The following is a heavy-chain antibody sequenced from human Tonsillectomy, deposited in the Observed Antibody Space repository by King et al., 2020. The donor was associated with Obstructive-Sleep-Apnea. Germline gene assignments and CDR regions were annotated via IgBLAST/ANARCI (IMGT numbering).Heavy chain of an antibody. V-gene: IGHV3-9*01. CDR3: AKDVVVAASYAFDI. J-gene: IGHJ3*02. CDR1: GFTFDDYA. D-gene: IGHD2-15*01. Sequence: VQLVESGGGLVQPGRSLRLSCAASGFTFDDYAMHWVRQAPGKGLEWVSGISWNSGSIGYADSVKGRFTISRDNAKNSLYLQMNSLRVEDTALYYCAKDVVVAASYAFDIWGQGTMVTVSS. CDR2: ISWNSGSI.